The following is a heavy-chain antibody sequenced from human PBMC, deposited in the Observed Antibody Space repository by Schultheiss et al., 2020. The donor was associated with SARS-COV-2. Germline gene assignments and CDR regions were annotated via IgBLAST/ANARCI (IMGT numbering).Heavy chain of an antibody. CDR3: VRGCFYDTTGCRN. V-gene: IGHV3-21*01. CDR2: ITSGSSYI. CDR1: GVSLSDYS. D-gene: IGHD3-22*01. Sequence: GGSLRLSCTASGVSLSDYSMNWVRQAPGKGLEWVSSITSGSSYIYYADSVKGRFTISRDNAKNSLYLQMNSLRAEDTAVYYCVRGCFYDTTGCRNWGQGTLVTVSS. J-gene: IGHJ4*02.